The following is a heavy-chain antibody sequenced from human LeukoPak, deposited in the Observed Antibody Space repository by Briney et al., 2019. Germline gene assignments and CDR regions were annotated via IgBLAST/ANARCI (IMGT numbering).Heavy chain of an antibody. D-gene: IGHD6-13*01. Sequence: PSETLSLTCTVSGASISTSSYYWGWIRQPPGKGLEWIGNIYYSGSTYYNPSLKSRVTTSVDTSKNQFSLKLSSVTAADTAVYYCAREIAAAGLDYWGQGTLVTVSS. CDR2: IYYSGST. J-gene: IGHJ4*02. CDR3: AREIAAAGLDY. CDR1: GASISTSSYY. V-gene: IGHV4-39*07.